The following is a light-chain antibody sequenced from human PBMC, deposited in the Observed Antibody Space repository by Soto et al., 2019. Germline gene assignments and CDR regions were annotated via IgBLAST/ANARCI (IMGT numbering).Light chain of an antibody. Sequence: QSALTQPASVSGSPGQSLTVSCTGTKNNLGSYDLVSWYQKYPDKAPTLLIYEATKRPSGISDRFSGSKSGFTASLTISGLRAEDEADYYCCSLEGSNALVVFGGGTKVTVL. CDR1: KNNLGSYDL. J-gene: IGLJ2*01. V-gene: IGLV2-23*01. CDR3: CSLEGSNALVV. CDR2: EAT.